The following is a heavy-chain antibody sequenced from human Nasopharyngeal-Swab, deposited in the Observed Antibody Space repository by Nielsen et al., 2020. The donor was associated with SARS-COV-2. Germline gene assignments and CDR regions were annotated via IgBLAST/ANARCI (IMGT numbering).Heavy chain of an antibody. CDR1: GFTFSSYS. Sequence: GESLEISCAASGFTFSSYSMNWVRQAPGKGLEWVSYISSSSSTIYYADSVKGRFTISRDNAKNSLYLQMNSLRAEDTAVYYCARDQYSYGAYQIDYWGQGTLVTVSS. D-gene: IGHD5-18*01. CDR3: ARDQYSYGAYQIDY. J-gene: IGHJ4*02. V-gene: IGHV3-48*01. CDR2: ISSSSSTI.